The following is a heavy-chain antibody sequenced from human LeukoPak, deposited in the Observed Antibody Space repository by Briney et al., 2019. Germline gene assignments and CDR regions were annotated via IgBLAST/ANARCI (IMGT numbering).Heavy chain of an antibody. J-gene: IGHJ4*02. CDR1: GYTFTSYG. D-gene: IGHD4-17*01. V-gene: IGHV1-18*01. CDR2: ISAYNGNT. Sequence: ASVKVSCKASGYTFTSYGISWVRQAPGQGLEWMGWISAYNGNTNYAQKLQGRVTMTTDTSTSTAYVELRSLRSDDTAVYYRARVPHDYGDYADYWGQGTLVTVSS. CDR3: ARVPHDYGDYADY.